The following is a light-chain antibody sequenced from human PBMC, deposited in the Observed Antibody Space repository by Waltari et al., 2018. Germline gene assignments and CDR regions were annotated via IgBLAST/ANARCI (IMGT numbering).Light chain of an antibody. CDR3: QKYDSAPWT. V-gene: IGKV1-27*01. CDR2: AAS. J-gene: IGKJ1*01. Sequence: DIQMTQSPSSLSASVGDRVTITCRASQGINNYLVWYQQKPAKVPKLLIYAASTLQSGVPSRFSGRGSGTDFTLTISSLQPEDFATYYCQKYDSAPWTFGQGTKVEVK. CDR1: QGINNY.